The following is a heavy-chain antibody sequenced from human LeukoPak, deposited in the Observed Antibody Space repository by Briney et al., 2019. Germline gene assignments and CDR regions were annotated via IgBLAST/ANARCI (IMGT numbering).Heavy chain of an antibody. CDR2: IKQDGSEK. D-gene: IGHD6-13*01. CDR3: ARDKNMYSSSWNNWFDP. Sequence: GGSLRLSGAASGFTFSSYWMSWVRQAPGTGLEWVANIKQDGSEKYYVDSVKGRFTISRDNAKNSLYLQMNSLRAEDTAVYYCARDKNMYSSSWNNWFDPWGQGTLVTVSS. J-gene: IGHJ5*02. CDR1: GFTFSSYW. V-gene: IGHV3-7*01.